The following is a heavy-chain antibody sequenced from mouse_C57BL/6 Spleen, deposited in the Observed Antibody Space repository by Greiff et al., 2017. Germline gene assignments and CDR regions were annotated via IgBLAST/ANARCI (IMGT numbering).Heavy chain of an antibody. V-gene: IGHV1-69*01. Sequence: QVQLQQPGAELVMPGASVKLSCKASGYTFTSYWMHWVKQRPGQGLEWIGEIDPSDSYTNYNQKFKGKSTLTVDKSSSTAYMQLSSLTSEDAAVYYWARHLYGSSGSYFDYWGQGTTLTVSS. CDR2: IDPSDSYT. CDR3: ARHLYGSSGSYFDY. J-gene: IGHJ2*01. D-gene: IGHD1-1*01. CDR1: GYTFTSYW.